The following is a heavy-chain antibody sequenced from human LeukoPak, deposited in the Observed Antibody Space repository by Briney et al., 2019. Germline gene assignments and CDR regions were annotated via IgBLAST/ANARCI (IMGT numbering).Heavy chain of an antibody. J-gene: IGHJ4*02. CDR3: TRVPYGDYWSSDY. Sequence: GGSLRLSCAASGFTFNDYWMSWVRQAPGKGLEWVANIKHDEIEKYYVDSVKGRFTISRDNAKNSMFLQMNSLRVEDTAIYYCTRVPYGDYWSSDYWGQGTLVTVSS. D-gene: IGHD4-17*01. CDR1: GFTFNDYW. V-gene: IGHV3-7*01. CDR2: IKHDEIEK.